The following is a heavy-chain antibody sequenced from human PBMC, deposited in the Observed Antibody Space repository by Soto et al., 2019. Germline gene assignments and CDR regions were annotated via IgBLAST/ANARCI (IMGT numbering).Heavy chain of an antibody. CDR2: IHYTGST. J-gene: IGHJ5*02. V-gene: IGHV4-59*03. CDR1: SGSISSYY. CDR3: AAGDYWTCFSYKEIKWFDP. Sequence: SETLSLTCAVSSGSISSYYWSCFRQPPGKGLEWIVYIHYTGSTNSNPSLTSRVTISIEPSRNQFSLRLRSVTAADTAVYYCAAGDYWTCFSYKEIKWFDPWGQGTLVTVSS. D-gene: IGHD3-3*01.